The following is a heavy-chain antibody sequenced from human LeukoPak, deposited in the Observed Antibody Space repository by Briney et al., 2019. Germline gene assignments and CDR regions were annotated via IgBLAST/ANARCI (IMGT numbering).Heavy chain of an antibody. J-gene: IGHJ4*02. Sequence: GGSLRLSCAASGFTFSSYAMSWVRQAPGKGLEWVSAISGSGGSTYYADSVKGRFTISKDNSKNTLYLQMNSLRAEDTAVYYCAKDPLWVVVVPAAPDFDYWGQGTLVTVSS. V-gene: IGHV3-23*01. CDR1: GFTFSSYA. CDR3: AKDPLWVVVVPAAPDFDY. CDR2: ISGSGGST. D-gene: IGHD2-2*01.